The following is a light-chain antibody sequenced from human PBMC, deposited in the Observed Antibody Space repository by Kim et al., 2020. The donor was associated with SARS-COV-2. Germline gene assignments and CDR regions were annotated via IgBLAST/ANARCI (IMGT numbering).Light chain of an antibody. CDR1: GGSIASNY. Sequence: NFMLTQPHSVSESPGKTVTISCTRTGGSIASNYVHWYQQRPGSVPTIVIYEDNQRPSGVLDRFSGSIDSSSNSASLTISGLKFEDEADYYCQSYDRNTVVFGGGTQLTVL. J-gene: IGLJ2*01. V-gene: IGLV6-57*04. CDR2: EDN. CDR3: QSYDRNTVV.